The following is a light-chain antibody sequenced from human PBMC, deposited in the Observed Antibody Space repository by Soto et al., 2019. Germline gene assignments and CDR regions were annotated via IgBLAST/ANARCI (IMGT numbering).Light chain of an antibody. V-gene: IGKV3-11*01. Sequence: EVVLTQSTATLALSPAERATLSSRASQSLSSYLAWYQQKPGQAPRLLIYDASNRATGIPARFSGSGSGTDFTLTISSLQSEDFAVYYCQQYNNWPRTFGQGTKVDI. CDR2: DAS. CDR3: QQYNNWPRT. CDR1: QSLSSY. J-gene: IGKJ1*01.